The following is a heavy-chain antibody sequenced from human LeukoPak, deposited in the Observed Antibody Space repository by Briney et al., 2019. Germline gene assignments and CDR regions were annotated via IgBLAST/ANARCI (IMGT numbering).Heavy chain of an antibody. Sequence: PSETLSLTCTVSGGSINNYYWSWSRQPPGKGLEWIGYVYYTGSTSYNPSLKSRVTISLDTSKNQFSLDLNSVTAADTAVYYCAKGGGGAGGYWGQGILVTVSS. CDR1: GGSINNYY. J-gene: IGHJ4*02. CDR2: VYYTGST. V-gene: IGHV4-59*01. D-gene: IGHD3-10*01. CDR3: AKGGGGAGGY.